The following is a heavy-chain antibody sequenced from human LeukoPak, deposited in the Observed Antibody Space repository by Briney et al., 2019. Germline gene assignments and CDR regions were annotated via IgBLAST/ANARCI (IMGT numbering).Heavy chain of an antibody. CDR2: INHSGST. CDR3: ARAGDSSGYWRGDFDH. CDR1: GESFSGYY. J-gene: IGHJ4*02. Sequence: PSETLSLTCAVYGESFSGYYWSWIRQPPGKGLEWIGEINHSGSTNYNPSLKSRVTISVDTSKNQFSLKLSSVTAADTAVYYCARAGDSSGYWRGDFDHWGQGTLVTVSS. V-gene: IGHV4-34*01. D-gene: IGHD3-22*01.